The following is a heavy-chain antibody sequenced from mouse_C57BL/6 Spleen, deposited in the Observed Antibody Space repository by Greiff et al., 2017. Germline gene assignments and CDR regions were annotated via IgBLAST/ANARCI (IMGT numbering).Heavy chain of an antibody. V-gene: IGHV5-12*01. Sequence: EVMLVESGGGLVQPGGSLKLSCAASGFTFSDYYMYWVRQTPEKRLEWVAYISNGGGSTYYPDTVKGRFTISRDNAKNTLYLQMSRLKSEDTAMYYCARANLYWYFDVWGTGTTVTVSS. J-gene: IGHJ1*03. CDR3: ARANLYWYFDV. CDR1: GFTFSDYY. CDR2: ISNGGGST. D-gene: IGHD4-1*01.